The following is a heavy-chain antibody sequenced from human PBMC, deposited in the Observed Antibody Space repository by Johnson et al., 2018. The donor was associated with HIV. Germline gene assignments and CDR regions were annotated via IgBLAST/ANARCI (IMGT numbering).Heavy chain of an antibody. J-gene: IGHJ3*01. CDR2: ISSSDSAI. CDR3: ARATYYYDLSGYLTRPRAFDV. D-gene: IGHD3-22*01. V-gene: IGHV3-11*01. CDR1: GFSFNDYY. Sequence: VQLVESGGGLVKPGGSLRLSCAASGFSFNDYYMSWIRQAPGTGLEWVSYISSSDSAIWYADSVKGRFTVSRDNAKNSLYLQMNSLRAEDTALYYCARATYYYDLSGYLTRPRAFDVWGQGTMVTVSS.